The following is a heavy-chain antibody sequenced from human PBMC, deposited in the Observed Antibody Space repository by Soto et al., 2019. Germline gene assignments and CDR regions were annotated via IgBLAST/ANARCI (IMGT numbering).Heavy chain of an antibody. CDR3: AREPTPYYYDSSGYDY. D-gene: IGHD3-22*01. Sequence: SETLSLTCTFSGDSVSSVSYYWSWIRQPPGKGLEWVGYIYYSGSTNYNPSLKSRVTISVDTSKNQFSLKLSSVTAADTAVYYCAREPTPYYYDSSGYDYWGQGTLVTVSS. CDR1: GDSVSSVSYY. V-gene: IGHV4-61*01. CDR2: IYYSGST. J-gene: IGHJ4*02.